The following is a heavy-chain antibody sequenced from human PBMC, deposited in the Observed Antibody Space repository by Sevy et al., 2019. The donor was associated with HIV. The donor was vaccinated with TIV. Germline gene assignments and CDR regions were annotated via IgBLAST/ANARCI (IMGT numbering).Heavy chain of an antibody. CDR3: AKGRQTDFDY. Sequence: GGSLRLSCAASGFTFSSYGMHRVRQAPGKGLEWVAVISYDGSNKYYADSVKGRFTNARDNSKNTLYMQMISLRAEDTAEYDCAKGRQTDFDYWGQGTLVTVSS. CDR1: GFTFSSYG. CDR2: ISYDGSNK. J-gene: IGHJ4*02. V-gene: IGHV3-30*18.